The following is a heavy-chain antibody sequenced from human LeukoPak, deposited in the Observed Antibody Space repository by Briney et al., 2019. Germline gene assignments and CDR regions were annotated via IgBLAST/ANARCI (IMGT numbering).Heavy chain of an antibody. D-gene: IGHD5-24*01. Sequence: GESLKISCKGSGYSFTSYWIAWVRQMPGKGLEWVGIINGGDFETRYSPSLQGQVTISADKSITTAYLQWSSLKASDTAMYYCARHQNVRDGFNLWGQGTLVTVSS. J-gene: IGHJ4*02. CDR1: GYSFTSYW. CDR2: INGGDFET. V-gene: IGHV5-51*01. CDR3: ARHQNVRDGFNL.